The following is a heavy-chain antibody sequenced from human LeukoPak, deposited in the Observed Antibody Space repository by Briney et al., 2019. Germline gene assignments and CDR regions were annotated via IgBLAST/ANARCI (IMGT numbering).Heavy chain of an antibody. V-gene: IGHV3-30*04. D-gene: IGHD3-22*01. CDR3: ARGGAVYYYDSSGYSPFDY. CDR2: ISYDGSNK. J-gene: IGHJ4*02. Sequence: PGGCLRLSCAASGFTFSSYAMHWVRQAPGKGLECVAVISYDGSNKYYADSVKGRFTISRDNSKNTLYLQMNSLRAEDTAVYYCARGGAVYYYDSSGYSPFDYWGQGTLVTVSS. CDR1: GFTFSSYA.